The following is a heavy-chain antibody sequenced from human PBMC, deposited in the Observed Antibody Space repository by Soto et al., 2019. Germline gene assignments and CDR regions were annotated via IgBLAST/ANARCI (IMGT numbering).Heavy chain of an antibody. CDR3: AREALSWHCGGDCPSNGFDP. J-gene: IGHJ5*02. V-gene: IGHV4-31*03. D-gene: IGHD2-21*02. Sequence: PSETLSLTCTVSGASISSGGYYWSWIRQHPGKGLEWIGYIYYSGSTYYNPSLKSRVTISVDTSKNQFSLKLSSVTAADTAVYYCAREALSWHCGGDCPSNGFDPWGQGTLVTVSS. CDR2: IYYSGST. CDR1: GASISSGGYY.